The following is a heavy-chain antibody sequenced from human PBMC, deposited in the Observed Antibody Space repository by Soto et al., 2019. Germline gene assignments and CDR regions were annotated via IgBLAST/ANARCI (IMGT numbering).Heavy chain of an antibody. Sequence: GASVKVSCKGSGYSFTRNSIHWVRQAPGQSLEWMGWINAGGGGTKYSQKLQGRVTITRDTSATTVYLDLSSLRYEDTAMYYCAREKGSAGTFDFWGQGTLVTVSS. CDR1: GYSFTRNS. CDR3: AREKGSAGTFDF. J-gene: IGHJ4*02. CDR2: INAGGGGT. V-gene: IGHV1-3*01. D-gene: IGHD6-13*01.